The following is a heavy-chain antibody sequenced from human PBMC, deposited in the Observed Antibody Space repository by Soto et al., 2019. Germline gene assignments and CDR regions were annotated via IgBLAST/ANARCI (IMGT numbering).Heavy chain of an antibody. CDR3: ARDYYGDYFDY. V-gene: IGHV3-74*01. CDR1: GFTFSSYW. Sequence: GGSLRLSCASSGFTFSSYWMHWVRQAPGKGLVWVSRINSDGSSTSYADSVKGRFTISRDNAKNTLYLQMNSLRAEDTAVYYCARDYYGDYFDYWGQGTLVTVSS. D-gene: IGHD4-17*01. CDR2: INSDGSST. J-gene: IGHJ4*02.